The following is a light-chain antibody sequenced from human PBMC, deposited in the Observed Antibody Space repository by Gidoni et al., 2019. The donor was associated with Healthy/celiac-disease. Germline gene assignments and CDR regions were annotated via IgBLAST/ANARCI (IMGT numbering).Light chain of an antibody. Sequence: EIVLTQSPGTLSLSPGERATLSCRASQSVSSSYLAWYQQKSGQDPRLLIYGASSRATGIPDRFSGSGSGTDFTLTISRLEPEDFAVYYCQQYGSSPLTFGGGTKVEIK. V-gene: IGKV3-20*01. CDR2: GAS. CDR1: QSVSSSY. CDR3: QQYGSSPLT. J-gene: IGKJ4*01.